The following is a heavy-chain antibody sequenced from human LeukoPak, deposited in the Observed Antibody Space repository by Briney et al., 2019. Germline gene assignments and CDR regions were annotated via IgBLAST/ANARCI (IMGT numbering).Heavy chain of an antibody. CDR2: IYSGGST. CDR3: ARPRGGYYDSSGLDAFDI. CDR1: GFTVSSNY. Sequence: GGSLRLSCAASGFTVSSNYMSWVRQAPGKGLEWVSVIYSGGSTYYADSVKGRFTFSRDNSKNTLYLQMNSLRAEDTAVYYCARPRGGYYDSSGLDAFDIWGQGTMVTVSS. D-gene: IGHD3-22*01. V-gene: IGHV3-66*02. J-gene: IGHJ3*02.